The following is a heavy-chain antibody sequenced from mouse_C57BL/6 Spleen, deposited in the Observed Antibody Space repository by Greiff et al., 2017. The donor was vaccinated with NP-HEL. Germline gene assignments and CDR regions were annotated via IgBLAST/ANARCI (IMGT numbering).Heavy chain of an antibody. CDR2: IYPGDGDT. D-gene: IGHD2-1*01. CDR1: GYAFSSSW. J-gene: IGHJ2*01. V-gene: IGHV1-82*01. CDR3: AREIIYYGNYRLDY. Sequence: QVQLQQSGPELVKPGASVKISCKASGYAFSSSWMNWVKQRPGKGLEWIGRIYPGDGDTNYSGKFKGKATLTADKSSSTAYMQLSSLTSEDSAVYFCAREIIYYGNYRLDYWGQGTTLTVSS.